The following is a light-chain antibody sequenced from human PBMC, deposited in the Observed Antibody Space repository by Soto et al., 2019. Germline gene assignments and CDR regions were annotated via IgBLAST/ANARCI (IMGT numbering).Light chain of an antibody. CDR2: EGS. V-gene: IGLV2-23*01. J-gene: IGLJ3*02. CDR1: ISDVGSYDL. Sequence: QSVLTQPASVSGSPGQSITISCTGTISDVGSYDLVSWYQQHPGKAPKLMIYEGSKRPSGVSSRFSGSKSGNTASLTISGLQAEDEADYYCCSYAGSSTSWVFGGGTKLTAL. CDR3: CSYAGSSTSWV.